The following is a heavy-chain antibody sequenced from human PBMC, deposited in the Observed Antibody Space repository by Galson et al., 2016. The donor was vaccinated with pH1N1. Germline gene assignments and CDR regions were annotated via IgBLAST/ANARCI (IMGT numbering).Heavy chain of an antibody. CDR1: GYTFTSYG. CDR3: ARDEAHDFLSPLGDYYYMDV. CDR2: ISGYTGNT. D-gene: IGHD3-3*01. J-gene: IGHJ6*03. Sequence: SVKVSCKASGYTFTSYGINWVRQAPGQGLEWMGWISGYTGNTNYAQGFQGRVTMTADTSTGTAYMELKSLTPDDTAVYYCARDEAHDFLSPLGDYYYMDVWGKGTTVTVSS. V-gene: IGHV1-18*01.